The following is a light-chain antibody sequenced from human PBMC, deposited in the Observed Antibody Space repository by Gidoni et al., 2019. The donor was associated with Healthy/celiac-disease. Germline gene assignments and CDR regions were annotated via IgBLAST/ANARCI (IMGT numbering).Light chain of an antibody. J-gene: IGKJ1*01. CDR2: KAS. V-gene: IGKV1-5*03. Sequence: DIQMTQSPSTLSASVGDRVTITCRASQSISSWLAWYQQKPGKAPKLLIYKASSVESGVPSRFSGSGSGTEFTRTSSSLQPDDVATYYCQQYNSYSLTFGQGTKVEIK. CDR1: QSISSW. CDR3: QQYNSYSLT.